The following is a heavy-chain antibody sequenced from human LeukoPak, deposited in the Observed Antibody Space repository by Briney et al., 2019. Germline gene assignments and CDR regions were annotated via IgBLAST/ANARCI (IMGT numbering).Heavy chain of an antibody. Sequence: SGPTLVNPTQTLTLTCAISGVSLRKSGVGVGWIRQPPGKALEWLALIYRDDDKRYSPSLKNRLTITKDDSKNQVVLTMTNMDPVDTATYYCAHSLNTFDWILYYFNCWGQGTLVTVSS. J-gene: IGHJ4*02. V-gene: IGHV2-5*02. CDR3: AHSLNTFDWILYYFNC. D-gene: IGHD3-9*01. CDR2: IYRDDDK. CDR1: GVSLRKSGVG.